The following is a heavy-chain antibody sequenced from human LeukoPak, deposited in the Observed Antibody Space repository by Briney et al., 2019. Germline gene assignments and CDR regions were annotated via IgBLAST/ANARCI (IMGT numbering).Heavy chain of an antibody. CDR3: AKDLGTIFFQSNNWFDP. J-gene: IGHJ5*02. CDR2: ISGSGGST. V-gene: IGHV3-23*01. D-gene: IGHD3-9*01. CDR1: GFTFDDYA. Sequence: GRSLRLSCVASGFTFDDYAMHWVRQAPGKGLEWVSGISGSGGSTYYADSVKGRFTISRDNSKNTLYLQMNSLRAEDTAVYYCAKDLGTIFFQSNNWFDPWGQGTLVTVSS.